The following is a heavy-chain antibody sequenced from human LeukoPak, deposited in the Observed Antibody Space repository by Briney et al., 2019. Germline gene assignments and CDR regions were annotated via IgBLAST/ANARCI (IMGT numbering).Heavy chain of an antibody. D-gene: IGHD3-10*01. CDR2: ISAYNGNT. CDR3: ARDSVDGSGTYYNDSPDY. Sequence: ASVTLSFNASGYTFTIYGISWVRQAPGQGLEWMAWISAYNGNTDYAQNLRGRVTMTTDTSTSTAYMELRSLTSDDTAVYYCARDSVDGSGTYYNDSPDYWGQGTLVTVSS. J-gene: IGHJ4*02. CDR1: GYTFTIYG. V-gene: IGHV1-18*01.